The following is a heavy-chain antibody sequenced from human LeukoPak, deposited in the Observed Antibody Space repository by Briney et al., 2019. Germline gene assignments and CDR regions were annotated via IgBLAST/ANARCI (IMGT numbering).Heavy chain of an antibody. CDR1: GYTFTSYG. D-gene: IGHD3-3*01. V-gene: IGHV1-18*01. CDR3: ARDRGYYDFWSGPDY. CDR2: ISAYNGNT. J-gene: IGHJ4*02. Sequence: ASVKVSCKASGYTFTSYGISWVRQAPGQGLEWVGWISAYNGNTNYAQKLQGRVTMTTDTSTSTAYMELRSLRSDDTAVYYCARDRGYYDFWSGPDYWGQGTLVTVSS.